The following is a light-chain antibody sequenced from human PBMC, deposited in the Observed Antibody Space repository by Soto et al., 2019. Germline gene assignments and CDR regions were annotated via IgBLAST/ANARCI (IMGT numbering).Light chain of an antibody. V-gene: IGLV2-14*01. Sequence: QSALTQPTSVSGSPGQSITISCTGSSNDIGAYNYVSWYQQHPGKAPRLLIHGVRDRPSGVPSRFSASKSGLTASLTISGLQAEDEADYYCCSYAGSSTWVFGGGTKLTVL. CDR3: CSYAGSSTWV. CDR1: SNDIGAYNY. J-gene: IGLJ3*02. CDR2: GVR.